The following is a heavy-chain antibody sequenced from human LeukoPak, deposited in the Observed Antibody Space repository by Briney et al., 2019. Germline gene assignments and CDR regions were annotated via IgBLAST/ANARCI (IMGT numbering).Heavy chain of an antibody. CDR2: INPNSGGT. CDR1: GYTFTGYY. D-gene: IGHD6-19*01. CDR3: ARCIAVAWDAFDI. V-gene: IGHV1-2*02. J-gene: IGHJ3*02. Sequence: ASVKVSCKASGYTFTGYYMHWVRQAPGQGPEWMGWINPNSGGTNYAQKFQGRVTMTRDTSISTAYMELSRLRSDDTAVYYCARCIAVAWDAFDIWGQGTMVTVSS.